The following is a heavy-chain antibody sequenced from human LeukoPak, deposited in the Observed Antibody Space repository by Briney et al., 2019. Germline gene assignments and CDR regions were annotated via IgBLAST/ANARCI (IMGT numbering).Heavy chain of an antibody. CDR1: GFIVKSNY. V-gene: IGHV3-66*01. Sequence: AGGSLRLSCAASGFIVKSNYMSWVRQVPGKGLEWVSVIYYGGSTYHADSVKGRFTISRDNSRNTLYLQMSSLRADDTAVYYCVGFRATAGLYWGQGTLVTISS. CDR2: IYYGGST. D-gene: IGHD6-13*01. CDR3: VGFRATAGLY. J-gene: IGHJ4*02.